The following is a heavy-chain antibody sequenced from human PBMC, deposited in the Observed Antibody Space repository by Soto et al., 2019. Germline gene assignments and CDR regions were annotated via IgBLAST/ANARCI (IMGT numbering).Heavy chain of an antibody. Sequence: EVQLVESGGGLVQPGGSLRLSCAASGFTFSSYSMNWVRQAPGRGLDWVSYISSSSSTIYYADSVKGRFTISRDNAKNSLYLQMNSLRDEDTAVYYCARDTGFSSGGYRTYYFDYWGQGTLVTVSS. CDR2: ISSSSSTI. CDR1: GFTFSSYS. J-gene: IGHJ4*02. V-gene: IGHV3-48*02. CDR3: ARDTGFSSGGYRTYYFDY. D-gene: IGHD6-19*01.